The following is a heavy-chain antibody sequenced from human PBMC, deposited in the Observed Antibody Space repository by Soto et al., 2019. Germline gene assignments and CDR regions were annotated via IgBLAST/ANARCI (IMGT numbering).Heavy chain of an antibody. Sequence: ADSVKGRFTISRDNSKNTLYLQMNSLRAEDTAVYYCARDHEQQLGLDYWGQGTLVTVSS. J-gene: IGHJ4*02. CDR3: ARDHEQQLGLDY. V-gene: IGHV3-30*01. D-gene: IGHD6-13*01.